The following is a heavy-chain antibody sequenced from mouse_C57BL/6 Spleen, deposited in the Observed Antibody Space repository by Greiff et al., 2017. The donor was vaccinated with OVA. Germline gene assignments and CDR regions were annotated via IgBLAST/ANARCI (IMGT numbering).Heavy chain of an antibody. CDR2: IDPDDGDT. J-gene: IGHJ4*01. Sequence: VQLQQPGAELVRPGASVKLSCTASGFNIKDDYMHWVKQRPGQGLEWIGWIDPDDGDTDYDPKFQGKATMTADKSSNTAYLQLSSLTSEDTAVYYCTTVDDFDVGYWGQGTSLTVSS. V-gene: IGHV14-4*01. CDR3: TTVDDFDVGY. D-gene: IGHD2-13*01. CDR1: GFNIKDDY.